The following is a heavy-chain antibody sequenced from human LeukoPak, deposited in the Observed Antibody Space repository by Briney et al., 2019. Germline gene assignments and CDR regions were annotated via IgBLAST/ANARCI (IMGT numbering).Heavy chain of an antibody. J-gene: IGHJ4*02. CDR3: ARGYHIVVVVAATRLDY. D-gene: IGHD2-15*01. CDR1: VYAFTGYY. V-gene: IGHV1-2*02. Sequence: GASVKVSCKASVYAFTGYYMHWVRQAPGQGLEWMGWINPNSGGTNYAQKFQGRVTMTRDTSISTAYMELSRLRSDDTAVYYCARGYHIVVVVAATRLDYWGQGTLVTVSS. CDR2: INPNSGGT.